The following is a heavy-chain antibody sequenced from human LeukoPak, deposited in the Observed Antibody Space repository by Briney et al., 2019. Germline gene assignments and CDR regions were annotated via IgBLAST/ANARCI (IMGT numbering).Heavy chain of an antibody. Sequence: GGSLRLSCAASGFTFSDHYMDWVRQAPGKGLEWVGRTGNKANSYTTEYAASVKGRFTISRDDSKNSLYLQMNSLKTEDTAVYYCARESPGALDNWGQGALVTVSS. CDR1: GFTFSDHY. V-gene: IGHV3-72*01. J-gene: IGHJ4*02. CDR2: TGNKANSYTT. CDR3: ARESPGALDN. D-gene: IGHD3-10*01.